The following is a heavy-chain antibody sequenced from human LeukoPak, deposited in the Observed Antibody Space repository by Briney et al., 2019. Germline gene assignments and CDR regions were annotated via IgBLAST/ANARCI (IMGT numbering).Heavy chain of an antibody. J-gene: IGHJ6*03. CDR2: IYYSGST. CDR1: GGSISSYY. D-gene: IGHD2-15*01. V-gene: IGHV4-59*01. CDR3: ARGPGYCSGGSCYSHYYYYYMDV. Sequence: SETLSLTCTVSGGSISSYYWSWIRQPPGKGLEWIGYIYYSGSTNYNPSLKSRVTISVGTSKNQFSLRLSSVTAADTAVYYCARGPGYCSGGSCYSHYYYYYMDVWGKGTTVTVSS.